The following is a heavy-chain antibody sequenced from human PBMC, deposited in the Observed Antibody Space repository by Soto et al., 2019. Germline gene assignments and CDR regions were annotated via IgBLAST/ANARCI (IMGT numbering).Heavy chain of an antibody. D-gene: IGHD3-22*01. J-gene: IGHJ4*02. Sequence: SETLSLTCTVSCGSISSGGYYWSWIRQHPGKGLEWIGYIYYSGSTYYNPSLKSRVTISVDTSKNQFSLKLSSVTAADTAVYYCARVPWYYDSSGYGYFDYWGQGTLVTVSS. CDR1: CGSISSGGYY. CDR2: IYYSGST. V-gene: IGHV4-31*03. CDR3: ARVPWYYDSSGYGYFDY.